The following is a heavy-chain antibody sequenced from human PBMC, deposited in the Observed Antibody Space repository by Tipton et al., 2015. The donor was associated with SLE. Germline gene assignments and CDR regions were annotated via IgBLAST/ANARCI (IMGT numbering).Heavy chain of an antibody. D-gene: IGHD2-2*01. CDR2: IKQDESEK. V-gene: IGHV3-7*01. CDR3: ARTSTLGCGSASCYLGYYYGMDV. J-gene: IGHJ6*02. Sequence: GLVKPSGTLSLTCAVSGGSIISSSWWSWVRQAPGKGLEWVAKIKQDESEKSYVGSVMGRFTISKDNAKNSLYLQMNSLRVEDTAVYYCARTSTLGCGSASCYLGYYYGMDVWGQGTTVTVSS. CDR1: GGSIISSSW.